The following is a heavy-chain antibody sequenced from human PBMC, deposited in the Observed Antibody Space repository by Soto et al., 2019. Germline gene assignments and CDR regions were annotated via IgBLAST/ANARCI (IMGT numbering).Heavy chain of an antibody. V-gene: IGHV1-8*01. J-gene: IGHJ3*02. Sequence: ASVKVSCKTSGYTFTNFDVNWVRQAAGQGLEWMGWMSPNSENKGYAQEFQGRVSMTRDTSITTAYMELSSLRSEDTAVYYCARDQYNWNDFAGPSNAFDIWGQGTMVTVSS. CDR3: ARDQYNWNDFAGPSNAFDI. D-gene: IGHD1-1*01. CDR2: MSPNSENK. CDR1: GYTFTNFD.